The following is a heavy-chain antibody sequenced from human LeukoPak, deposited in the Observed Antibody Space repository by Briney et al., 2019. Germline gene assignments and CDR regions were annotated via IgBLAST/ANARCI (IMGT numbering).Heavy chain of an antibody. CDR2: IYTSGST. V-gene: IGHV4-4*07. CDR3: AREGSGSYYRIGYFQH. D-gene: IGHD1-26*01. CDR1: GGSISSYY. Sequence: SQTLSLTCTVSGGSISSYYWSWIRQPAGKGLEWIGRIYTSGSTNYNPSLKSRVTMSVDTSKNQFSLKLSSVTAADTAVYYCAREGSGSYYRIGYFQHWGQGTLVTVSS. J-gene: IGHJ1*01.